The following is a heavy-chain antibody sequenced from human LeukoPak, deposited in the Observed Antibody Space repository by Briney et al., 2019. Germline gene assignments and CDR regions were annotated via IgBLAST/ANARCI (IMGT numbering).Heavy chain of an antibody. V-gene: IGHV3-21*01. CDR1: GFNFSSYS. CDR3: ARDKVVAAKASDY. Sequence: PGGSLRLSCAASGFNFSSYSMNWVRQAPGKGLEWVSSISSSSSYIYYADSVKGRFTISRDNAKNSMYLQMNSLRAEDTAVYYCARDKVVAAKASDYWGQGTLVTVSS. CDR2: ISSSSSYI. D-gene: IGHD2-15*01. J-gene: IGHJ4*02.